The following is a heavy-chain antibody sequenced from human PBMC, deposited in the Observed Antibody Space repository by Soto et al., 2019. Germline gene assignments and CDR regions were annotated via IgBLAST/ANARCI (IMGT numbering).Heavy chain of an antibody. CDR1: GFTFSSYA. CDR3: VKDRIIVATDP. V-gene: IGHV3-23*01. J-gene: IGHJ5*02. CDR2: ISAIGGST. D-gene: IGHD5-12*01. Sequence: RLSCAASGFTFSSYAMSWVRQAPGKGLEWVSAISAIGGSTYYADSVKGRFTISRDNSKNTLYLQMNSLRADDTAVYYCVKDRIIVATDPWGQGTLVTVSS.